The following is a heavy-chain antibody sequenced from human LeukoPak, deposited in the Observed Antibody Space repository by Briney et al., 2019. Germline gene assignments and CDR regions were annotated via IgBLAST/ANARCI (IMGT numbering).Heavy chain of an antibody. Sequence: GGSLRLSCAVSGFTFSDHYMDWVRQAPGKGLEWVGRTKNKANSYTTEYAASVRGRFTISRDDSKSSLYLQMNSLKTEDTAVYYCGRDSSAALFDWGQGTLVTVSS. CDR1: GFTFSDHY. CDR3: GRDSSAALFD. D-gene: IGHD2-21*01. CDR2: TKNKANSYTT. V-gene: IGHV3-72*01. J-gene: IGHJ4*02.